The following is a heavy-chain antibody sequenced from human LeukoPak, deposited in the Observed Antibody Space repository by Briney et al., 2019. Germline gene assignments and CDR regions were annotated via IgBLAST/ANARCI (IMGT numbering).Heavy chain of an antibody. Sequence: PGGSLRLSCAASGFTVSTNYMTWVRQAPGKGLEWVSVIYSGGSTYYADSVKGRFTISTDNSKNTLYLQMNSLRAEDTAVYYRARAPPGGYHYYFDHWGQGTLVTVSS. V-gene: IGHV3-53*01. CDR1: GFTVSTNY. CDR2: IYSGGST. CDR3: ARAPPGGYHYYFDH. D-gene: IGHD2-8*02. J-gene: IGHJ4*02.